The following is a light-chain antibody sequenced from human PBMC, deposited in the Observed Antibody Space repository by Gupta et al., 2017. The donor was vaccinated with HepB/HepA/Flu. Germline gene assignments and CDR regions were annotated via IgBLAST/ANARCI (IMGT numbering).Light chain of an antibody. CDR2: GVN. CDR1: SSDVGAYDH. CDR3: NSYTTRSTVV. V-gene: IGLV2-14*03. Sequence: QSALTQPASVSGPPGQSITISCSGTSSDVGAYDHVSWYQHHPGKAPKLLIYGVNNRPSGVSDRFSGSKSGDTASLTISGLQAEDEADYFCNSYTTRSTVVFGGGTKLTVL. J-gene: IGLJ2*01.